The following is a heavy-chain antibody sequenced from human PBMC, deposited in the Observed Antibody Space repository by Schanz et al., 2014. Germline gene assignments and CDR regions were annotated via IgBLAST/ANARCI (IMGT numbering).Heavy chain of an antibody. J-gene: IGHJ4*01. V-gene: IGHV3-21*05. CDR2: ICSSGNTI. Sequence: EVQLVESGGGLVKPGGSLRLSCEASEFTFSSYKMNWVRQAPGKGLEWVSYICSSGNTIYYADSVKGRFTISRDNAKNSLYLQMNSLRAEDTAVYYCAREQIMAAAGLVDYWGHGTLVTVSS. CDR3: AREQIMAAAGLVDY. CDR1: EFTFSSYK. D-gene: IGHD6-13*01.